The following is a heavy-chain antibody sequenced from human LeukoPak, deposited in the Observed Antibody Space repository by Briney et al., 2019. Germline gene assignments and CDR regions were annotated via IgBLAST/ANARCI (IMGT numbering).Heavy chain of an antibody. V-gene: IGHV4-38-2*02. CDR2: IFHRGTT. CDR3: ARDGYYGSGSPGWFGP. J-gene: IGHJ5*02. D-gene: IGHD3-10*01. CDR1: GYSISSAFY. Sequence: SETLSLTCTVSGYSISSAFYWGWIRLPPGKGLEWIGSIFHRGTTYYNTSLQSRVNLSMDTSKNQFSLKLSSLTTEDTAIYYCARDGYYGSGSPGWFGPWGQGTLVVVSA.